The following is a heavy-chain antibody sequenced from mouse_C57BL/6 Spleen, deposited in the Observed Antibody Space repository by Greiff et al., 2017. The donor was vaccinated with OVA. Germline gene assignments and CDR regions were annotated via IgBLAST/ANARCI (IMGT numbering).Heavy chain of an antibody. CDR2: INPNNGGT. Sequence: EVQLQESGPELVKLGASVKISCKASGYTFTDYYMNWVKQSHGKSLEWIGDINPNNGGTSYNQKFKGKATLTVDKSSSTAYMELRSLTSEDSAVYYCAHTVVASFDYWGQGTTLTVSS. V-gene: IGHV1-26*01. CDR3: AHTVVASFDY. J-gene: IGHJ2*01. CDR1: GYTFTDYY. D-gene: IGHD1-1*01.